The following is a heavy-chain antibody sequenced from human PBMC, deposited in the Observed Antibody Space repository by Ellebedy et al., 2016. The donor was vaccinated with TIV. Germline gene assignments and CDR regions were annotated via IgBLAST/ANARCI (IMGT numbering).Heavy chain of an antibody. D-gene: IGHD4-17*01. CDR1: GGSISSSSYY. Sequence: SETLSLXXTVSGGSISSSSYYWGWIRQPPGKGLEWIGSIYYSGSTYYNPSLKSRVTISVDTSKNQFSLKLSSVTAADTAVYYCARHIHGDSTWYFDLWGRGTLVTVSS. V-gene: IGHV4-39*01. CDR2: IYYSGST. J-gene: IGHJ2*01. CDR3: ARHIHGDSTWYFDL.